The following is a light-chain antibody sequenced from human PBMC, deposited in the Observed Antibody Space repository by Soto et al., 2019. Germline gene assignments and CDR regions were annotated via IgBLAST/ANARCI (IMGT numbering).Light chain of an antibody. CDR3: QQDGSSPPWT. CDR1: QSISSW. Sequence: DIQMTQSPSTLSASVGDRVTITCRASQSISSWLAWYQQKPGGAPKLLIYKASSLETGVPSRFSGSGSGTEFALIISSLQPDDCASYYCQQDGSSPPWTFGQGTKVEIK. J-gene: IGKJ1*01. CDR2: KAS. V-gene: IGKV1-5*03.